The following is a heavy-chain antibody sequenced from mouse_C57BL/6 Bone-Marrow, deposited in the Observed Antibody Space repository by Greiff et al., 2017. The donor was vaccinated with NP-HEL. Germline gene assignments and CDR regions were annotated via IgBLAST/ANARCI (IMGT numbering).Heavy chain of an antibody. V-gene: IGHV1-81*01. CDR1: GYTFTSYG. D-gene: IGHD1-1*01. J-gene: IGHJ4*01. Sequence: QVQLQQSGAELARPGASVKLSCKASGYTFTSYGISWVKQRTGQGLEWIGEIYPRSGNTYYNEKFKGKATLTADKSSSTAYMELRSLTSEDSAVYFCASGGSRITTVVDAVDYWGQGTSVTVSS. CDR2: IYPRSGNT. CDR3: ASGGSRITTVVDAVDY.